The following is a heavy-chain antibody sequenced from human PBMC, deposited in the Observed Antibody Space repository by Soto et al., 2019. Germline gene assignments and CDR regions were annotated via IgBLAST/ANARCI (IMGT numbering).Heavy chain of an antibody. D-gene: IGHD4-17*01. Sequence: SETLSLTCTVSGGSISSGDYYWSWIRQPPGKGLEWIGYIYYSGSTYYNPSLKSRVTISVDTSKNQFSLKLSSVTAADTAVYYCARAKRFVTTGYWYFDLWGRGXLVTVYS. CDR3: ARAKRFVTTGYWYFDL. CDR2: IYYSGST. V-gene: IGHV4-30-4*01. CDR1: GGSISSGDYY. J-gene: IGHJ2*01.